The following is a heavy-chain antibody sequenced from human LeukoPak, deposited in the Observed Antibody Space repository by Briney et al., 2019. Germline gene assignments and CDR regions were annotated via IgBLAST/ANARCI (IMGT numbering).Heavy chain of an antibody. Sequence: NSSETLSLTCTVSGGSISSSSYYWGWIRQPPGKGLEWIRSIYYSGSTYYNPSLKSRVTISVDTSKNQFSLKLSSVTAADTAVYYCARGFHYSSLDYWGQGTLVTVSS. CDR3: ARGFHYSSLDY. D-gene: IGHD6-19*01. CDR1: GGSISSSSYY. CDR2: IYYSGST. V-gene: IGHV4-39*01. J-gene: IGHJ4*02.